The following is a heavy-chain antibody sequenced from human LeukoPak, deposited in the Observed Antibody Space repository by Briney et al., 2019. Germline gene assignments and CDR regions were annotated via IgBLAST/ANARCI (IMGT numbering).Heavy chain of an antibody. J-gene: IGHJ4*02. V-gene: IGHV3-21*01. CDR3: ARDLSVGAKPDLGFDY. CDR2: ISSSSSYI. CDR1: GFSFSSYR. Sequence: GGSLRLSCAASGFSFSSYRMNWVRQAPGKGLEWVSSISSSSSYIYYADSVKGRFTISRDNAKNSLYLQMNSLRAEDTAVYYCARDLSVGAKPDLGFDYWGQGTLVTVSS. D-gene: IGHD1-26*01.